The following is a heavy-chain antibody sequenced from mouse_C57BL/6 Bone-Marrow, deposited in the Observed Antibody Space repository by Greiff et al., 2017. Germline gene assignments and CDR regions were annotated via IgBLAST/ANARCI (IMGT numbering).Heavy chain of an antibody. CDR2: IDPSDSYT. J-gene: IGHJ1*03. V-gene: IGHV1-69*01. CDR1: GYTFTSYW. CDR3: ARDFFDV. Sequence: QVQLQQPGAELVMPGASVKLSCKASGYTFTSYWMHWVKQRPGPGLEWIGEIDPSDSYTNYNQKFKGKSTLTVDKSSSTAYMQLSSLTSEDSAVYYCARDFFDVWGTGTTVTVSS.